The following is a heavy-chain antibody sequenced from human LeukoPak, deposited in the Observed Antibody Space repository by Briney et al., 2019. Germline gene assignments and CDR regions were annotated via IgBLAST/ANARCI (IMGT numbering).Heavy chain of an antibody. CDR1: GGSISSSDYY. Sequence: SETLSLTCTVSGGSISSSDYYWGWIRQPPGRGLEWIGSINYNERTYYNPSLESRVTVSIDTSKRQFSLKLNSVTAADTAVYYCARRPNCGDDGGNHFDSWGQGTLVTVSS. CDR2: INYNERT. V-gene: IGHV4-39*01. D-gene: IGHD4-17*01. J-gene: IGHJ4*02. CDR3: ARRPNCGDDGGNHFDS.